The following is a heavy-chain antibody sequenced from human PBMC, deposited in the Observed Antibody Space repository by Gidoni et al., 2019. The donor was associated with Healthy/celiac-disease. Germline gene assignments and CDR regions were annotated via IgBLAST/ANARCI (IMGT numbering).Heavy chain of an antibody. J-gene: IGHJ4*02. D-gene: IGHD3-22*01. CDR3: ARFGRYDSSGYYYYFDY. CDR1: GGSISRGSYY. CDR2: IYTSGST. V-gene: IGHV4-61*02. Sequence: QVQLQESGPGLVKPSQTLSLTCPVSGGSISRGSYYWSWIRQPAGKGLEWIGRIYTSGSTNYNPSLKSRVTISVDTSKNQFSLKLSSVTAADTAVYYCARFGRYDSSGYYYYFDYWGQGTLVTVSS.